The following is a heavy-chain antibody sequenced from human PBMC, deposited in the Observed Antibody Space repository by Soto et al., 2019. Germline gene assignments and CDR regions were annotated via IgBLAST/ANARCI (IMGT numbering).Heavy chain of an antibody. V-gene: IGHV4-34*01. CDR3: ARDNYGSGSYYLN. D-gene: IGHD3-10*01. CDR2: INHSGST. CDR1: GGSFSGYY. Sequence: SETLSLTCAVYGGSFSGYYWSWIRQPPGKGLEWIGEINHSGSTNYNPSLKSRVTISVDTSKNQFSLKLSSVTAADTAVYYCARDNYGSGSYYLNWGQGTLVTVSS. J-gene: IGHJ4*02.